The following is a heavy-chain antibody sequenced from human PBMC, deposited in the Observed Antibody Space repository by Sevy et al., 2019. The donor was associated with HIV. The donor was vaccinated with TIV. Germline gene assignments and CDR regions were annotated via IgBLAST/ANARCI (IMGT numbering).Heavy chain of an antibody. CDR1: GYTFTSSY. D-gene: IGHD3-22*01. Sequence: ASVKVSCKASGYTFTSSYLHWVRQAPGQGLEGMGIINPGGGDTNYAQKFQGRVTMTREKATSTVYMELSSLRSEDTAVYYCARGYDNSGHFDYWGQGTLVTVSS. CDR3: ARGYDNSGHFDY. J-gene: IGHJ4*02. V-gene: IGHV1-46*01. CDR2: INPGGGDT.